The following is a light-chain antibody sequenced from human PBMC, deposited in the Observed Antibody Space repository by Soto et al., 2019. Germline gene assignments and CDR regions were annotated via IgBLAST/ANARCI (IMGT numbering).Light chain of an antibody. V-gene: IGKV1-8*01. CDR2: AAS. Sequence: AIRMTQSPSSLSASTGDRVTITCRASQGISSYLAWYQQKPGKAPKLLIYAASTLQSGVPSRFSGSGSGTDFTLTISCLQSEDFATYYCQRYGTLPPLTFGGGTKVEIK. CDR1: QGISSY. J-gene: IGKJ4*01. CDR3: QRYGTLPPLT.